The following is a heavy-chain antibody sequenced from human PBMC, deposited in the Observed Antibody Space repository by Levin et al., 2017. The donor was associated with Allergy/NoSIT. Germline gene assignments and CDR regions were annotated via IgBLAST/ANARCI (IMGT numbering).Heavy chain of an antibody. CDR3: ARWDIVVVPAASRGWFDP. CDR2: INHSGST. Sequence: SETLSLTCAVYGGSFSGYYWSWIRQPPGKGLEWIGEINHSGSTNYNPSLKSRVTISVDTSKNQFSLKLSSVTAADTAVYYCARWDIVVVPAASRGWFDPWGQGTLVTVSS. J-gene: IGHJ5*02. V-gene: IGHV4-34*01. CDR1: GGSFSGYY. D-gene: IGHD2-2*01.